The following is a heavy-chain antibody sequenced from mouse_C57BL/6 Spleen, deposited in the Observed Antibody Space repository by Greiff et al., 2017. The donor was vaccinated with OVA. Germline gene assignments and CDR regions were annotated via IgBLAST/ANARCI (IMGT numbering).Heavy chain of an antibody. CDR2: IRSKSNNYAT. CDR3: VRGSDYYGSRFDY. D-gene: IGHD1-1*01. CDR1: GFSFNTYA. V-gene: IGHV10-1*01. Sequence: EVMLVESGGGLVQPKGSLKLSCAASGFSFNTYAMNWVRQAPGKGLEWVARIRSKSNNYATYYADSVKDRFTISRDDSESMLYLQMNNLKTEDTAMYYCVRGSDYYGSRFDYWGQGTTLTVSS. J-gene: IGHJ2*01.